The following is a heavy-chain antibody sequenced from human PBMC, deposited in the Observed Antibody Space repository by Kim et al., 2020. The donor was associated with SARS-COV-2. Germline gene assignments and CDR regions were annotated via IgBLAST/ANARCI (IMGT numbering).Heavy chain of an antibody. Sequence: GGSLRLSCAASGFTFSSYAMSWVRQAPGKGLEWVSAISGSGGSTYYADSVKGRFTISRDNSKNTLYLQMNSLRAEDTAVYYCAKWLAANYDFWSGYLSYYYYGMDVWGQGTTVTVSS. V-gene: IGHV3-23*01. CDR1: GFTFSSYA. CDR3: AKWLAANYDFWSGYLSYYYYGMDV. CDR2: ISGSGGST. J-gene: IGHJ6*02. D-gene: IGHD3-3*01.